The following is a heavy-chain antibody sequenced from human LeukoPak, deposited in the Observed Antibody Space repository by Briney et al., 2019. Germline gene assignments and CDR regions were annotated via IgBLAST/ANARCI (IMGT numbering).Heavy chain of an antibody. D-gene: IGHD5-24*01. CDR2: IIPIFGTA. V-gene: IGHV1-69*05. CDR1: GGTFSSYA. Sequence: SVKVSCKASGGTFSSYAISWVRQAPGQGLEWMGGIIPIFGTANYAQKFQGRVTITTDESTSTAYMELSSLRSEDTAVYYCARDILGRDGYNYFDYWGQGTLVTVSS. J-gene: IGHJ4*02. CDR3: ARDILGRDGYNYFDY.